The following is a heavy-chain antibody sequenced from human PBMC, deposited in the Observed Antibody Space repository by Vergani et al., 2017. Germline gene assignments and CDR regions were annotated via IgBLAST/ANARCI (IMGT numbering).Heavy chain of an antibody. V-gene: IGHV1-18*04. D-gene: IGHD2-15*01. Sequence: QVQLVQSGAEVKKPGASVKVSCKASGYTFTSYGMSWVRQAPGQGPEWMRWISAYNGNTNYAQNLQGRVTLTTDTSTSTAYMELRGLRSDDTAVYYCARGGYCSGGSCRYGAFDIWGQGTMVTVSS. J-gene: IGHJ3*02. CDR2: ISAYNGNT. CDR1: GYTFTSYG. CDR3: ARGGYCSGGSCRYGAFDI.